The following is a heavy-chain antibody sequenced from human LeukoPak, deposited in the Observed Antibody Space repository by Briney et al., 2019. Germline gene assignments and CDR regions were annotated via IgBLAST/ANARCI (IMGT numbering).Heavy chain of an antibody. J-gene: IGHJ4*02. Sequence: PSETLSLTCTVSGGPISRSSYYWGWIRQPPGKGLEWIGSIYYSGSIYYNPSLESRVTISVDTSKNQFSLNLRSVTAADTSVYHCGKTVPPDDGAGSYFDFWSPGTLVTVSS. CDR1: GGPISRSSYY. V-gene: IGHV4-39*01. D-gene: IGHD3-10*01. CDR2: IYYSGSI. CDR3: GKTVPPDDGAGSYFDF.